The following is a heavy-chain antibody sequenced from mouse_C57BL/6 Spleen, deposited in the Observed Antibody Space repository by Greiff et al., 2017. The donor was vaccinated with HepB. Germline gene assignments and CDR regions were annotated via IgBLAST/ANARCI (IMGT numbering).Heavy chain of an antibody. CDR3: ARILYGSSYGFAY. CDR2: INPNNGGT. CDR1: GYTFTDYN. J-gene: IGHJ3*01. Sequence: EVQLQQSGPELVKPGASVKMSCKASGYTFTDYNMHWVKQSHGKSLEWIGYINPNNGGTSYNQKFKGKATLTVNKSSSTAYMELRSLTSEDSAVYYRARILYGSSYGFAYWGQGTLVTVSA. D-gene: IGHD1-1*01. V-gene: IGHV1-22*01.